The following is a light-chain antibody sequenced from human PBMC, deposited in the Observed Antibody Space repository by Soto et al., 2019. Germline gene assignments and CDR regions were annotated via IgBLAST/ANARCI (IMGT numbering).Light chain of an antibody. CDR2: AAS. CDR1: QGILDY. J-gene: IGKJ1*01. CDR3: QKYDTAPQT. Sequence: DIQMTQSPSFLSASVGDRVTITCRASQGILDYVAWFQQKPGKAPNLLIYAASTLQSGVLSRFSGSGSGTDFTPTISSLQPEDVAAYYCQKYDTAPQTFGQGTNVEIK. V-gene: IGKV1-27*01.